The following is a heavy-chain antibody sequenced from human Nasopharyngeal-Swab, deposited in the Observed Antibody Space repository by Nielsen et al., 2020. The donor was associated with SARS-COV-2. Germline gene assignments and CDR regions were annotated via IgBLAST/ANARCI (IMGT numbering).Heavy chain of an antibody. CDR2: ISGSGGST. CDR3: AKGNIVVATAIVNDY. J-gene: IGHJ4*02. Sequence: VRQAPGKGLEWVSAISGSGGSTYYADSVKGRFTISRDNSKNTLYLQMNSLRAEDTAVYYCAKGNIVVATAIVNDYWGQGTLVTVSS. D-gene: IGHD2-21*02. V-gene: IGHV3-23*01.